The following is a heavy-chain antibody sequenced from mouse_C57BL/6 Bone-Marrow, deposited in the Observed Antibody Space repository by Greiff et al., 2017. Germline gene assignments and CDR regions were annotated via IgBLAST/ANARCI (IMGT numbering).Heavy chain of an antibody. V-gene: IGHV1-64*01. J-gene: IGHJ3*01. CDR1: GYTFTSYC. CDR3: ALPTMVT. CDR2: IHPNSGST. Sequence: QVQLQQPGAELVKPGASLKLSCTASGYTFTSYCMHWVKQRPGQGLEWIGMIHPNSGSTNYNEKFKSKATLTVDKSSSTAYIQLSSLTSEDSAVYYCALPTMVTWGQGTLVTVSA. D-gene: IGHD2-9*01.